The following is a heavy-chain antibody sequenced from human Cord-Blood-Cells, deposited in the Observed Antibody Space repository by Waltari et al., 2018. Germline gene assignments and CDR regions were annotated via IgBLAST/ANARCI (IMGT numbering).Heavy chain of an antibody. Sequence: QVQLQESGPGLVKPSETLSLTRTVSGGSISSYYWSWIRQPPGKGLEWIGYIYYSGSTNYNPSLKSRVTISVDTSKNQFSLKLSSVTAADTAVYYCARHCSSTSCYDYWGQGTLVTVSS. CDR3: ARHCSSTSCYDY. CDR1: GGSISSYY. D-gene: IGHD2-2*01. CDR2: IYYSGST. V-gene: IGHV4-59*01. J-gene: IGHJ4*02.